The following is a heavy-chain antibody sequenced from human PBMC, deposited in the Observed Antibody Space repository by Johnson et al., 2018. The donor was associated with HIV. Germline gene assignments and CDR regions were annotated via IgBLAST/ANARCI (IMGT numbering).Heavy chain of an antibody. Sequence: QMLLVESGGGVVQPGRSLRLSCAASGFTFSSYGMHWVRQAPGKGLEWVAVIWYDGSNKYYADSVKGRFTVSRDNSKNTVYLQMNSLIAEDTAVYYCAKQYYGSGGSVHAFDIWGQGTMVTVSS. CDR2: IWYDGSNK. V-gene: IGHV3-33*03. J-gene: IGHJ3*02. D-gene: IGHD3-10*01. CDR1: GFTFSSYG. CDR3: AKQYYGSGGSVHAFDI.